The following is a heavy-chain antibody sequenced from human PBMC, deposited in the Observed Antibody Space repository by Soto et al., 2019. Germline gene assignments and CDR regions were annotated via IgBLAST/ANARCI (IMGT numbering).Heavy chain of an antibody. V-gene: IGHV4-59*08. Sequence: SETLSLTRRAFGVSLNGCEALWLRETQGKGLEWIVTIYYRGSTNYNPSLKSRVTISVDTSKNQCSLKLSSVTAADTAGYYCERRRFGELVRWFYPWGEVCLVTVSS. CDR2: IYYRGST. CDR1: GVSLNGCE. D-gene: IGHD3-10*01. J-gene: IGHJ5*02. CDR3: ERRRFGELVRWFYP.